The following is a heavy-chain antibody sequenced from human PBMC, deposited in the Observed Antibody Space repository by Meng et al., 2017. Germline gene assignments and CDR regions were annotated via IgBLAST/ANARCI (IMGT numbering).Heavy chain of an antibody. Sequence: GGSLRLSCAASGFTFSSYWMSWVRQAPGKGLEWVSYISSSGSTIYYAASVKGRFTISRDNAKNSLYLQMNSLRAEDTAVYYCARPSVVGATFGYWGQGTLVTVSS. J-gene: IGHJ4*02. V-gene: IGHV3-48*04. CDR1: GFTFSSYW. D-gene: IGHD1-26*01. CDR2: ISSSGSTI. CDR3: ARPSVVGATFGY.